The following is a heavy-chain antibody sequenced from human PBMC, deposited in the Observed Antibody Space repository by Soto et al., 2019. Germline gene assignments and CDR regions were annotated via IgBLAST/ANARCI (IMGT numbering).Heavy chain of an antibody. V-gene: IGHV4-34*01. D-gene: IGHD6-6*01. CDR2: INHSGST. Sequence: PSETLSLTCAVYGGSFSGYYWSWIRQPPGKGLEWIGEINHSGSTNYNPSLKSRVTISVDTSKNQFSLKLSSVTAADTAVYYCARGLRTRYYYYGMDVWGQGTTVTLSS. CDR3: ARGLRTRYYYYGMDV. J-gene: IGHJ6*01. CDR1: GGSFSGYY.